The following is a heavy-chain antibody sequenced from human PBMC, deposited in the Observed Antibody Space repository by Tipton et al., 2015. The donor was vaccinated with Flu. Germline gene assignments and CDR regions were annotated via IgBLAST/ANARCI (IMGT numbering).Heavy chain of an antibody. CDR1: GDSIGGHYC. CDR3: ARQLHGSGTYSGYFDP. J-gene: IGHJ5*02. CDR2: VCQSGST. Sequence: TLSLTCSVSGDSIGGHYCWGWIRRPPGKGLEWIGNVCQSGSTYYNPSLRSRVTISTARSKNQFSLKVSSVTAAGTAVYYCARQLHGSGTYSGYFDPWGQGTLVTVSS. V-gene: IGHV4-38-2*01. D-gene: IGHD3-10*01.